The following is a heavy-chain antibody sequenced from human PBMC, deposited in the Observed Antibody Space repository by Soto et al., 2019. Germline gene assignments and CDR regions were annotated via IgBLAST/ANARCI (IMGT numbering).Heavy chain of an antibody. D-gene: IGHD3-22*01. CDR3: ARPYYYDSSGYYQVVDV. CDR2: IYYGGST. J-gene: IGHJ6*02. CDR1: GDSISTDY. V-gene: IGHV4-59*08. Sequence: SETLSLTCTVSGDSISTDYWSWIRQSPGKGLEWIGFIYYGGSTNYNPSLKSRVTISVDTPKNQFSLKLSSVTAADTVVYYCARPYYYDSSGYYQVVDVWGQGTTVTVSS.